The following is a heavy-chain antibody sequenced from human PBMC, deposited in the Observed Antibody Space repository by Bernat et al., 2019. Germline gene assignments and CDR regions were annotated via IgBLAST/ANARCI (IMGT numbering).Heavy chain of an antibody. CDR2: ISYDGSNK. Sequence: QVQLVESGGGVVQPGRSLRLSCAASGFTFSSYGMHWVRQAPGKGLEWVAVISYDGSNKYYADSVKGRFTSSRDNSKNTLYLQMNSLRAEDTAVYYCAKEANAYCGGDCYSFDYWGQGTLVTVSS. CDR1: GFTFSSYG. D-gene: IGHD2-21*01. CDR3: AKEANAYCGGDCYSFDY. J-gene: IGHJ4*02. V-gene: IGHV3-30*18.